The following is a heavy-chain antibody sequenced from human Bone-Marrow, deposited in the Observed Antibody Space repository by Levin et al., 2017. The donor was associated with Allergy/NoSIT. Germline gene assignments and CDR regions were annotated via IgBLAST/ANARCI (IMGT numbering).Heavy chain of an antibody. Sequence: GESLKISCAASGVTFSDYAMHWVRQAPGKGLEWVTGISSDGSKTNYGDSVKGRFTISRDDSKNTLFLKMNSLRPEDTAVYYCAKDYGDRYFYGMDVWGQGTTVSVSS. D-gene: IGHD4-17*01. V-gene: IGHV3-30*18. J-gene: IGHJ6*02. CDR1: GVTFSDYA. CDR2: ISSDGSKT. CDR3: AKDYGDRYFYGMDV.